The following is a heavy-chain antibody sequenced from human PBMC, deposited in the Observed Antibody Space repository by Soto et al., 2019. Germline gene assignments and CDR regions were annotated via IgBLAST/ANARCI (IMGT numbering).Heavy chain of an antibody. CDR2: AHHSGRT. Sequence: VQLQESGPGLVKPSGTLSLTCTASGGSMSSSNWWNWVRQSPGKGLEWIGEAHHSGRTNYNPSLKSRVTISVDKSKNHFSLKLSSVTAADTAVYYCARSEATGLDYWGQGTLVTVSS. D-gene: IGHD1-26*01. J-gene: IGHJ4*02. V-gene: IGHV4-4*02. CDR3: ARSEATGLDY. CDR1: GGSMSSSNW.